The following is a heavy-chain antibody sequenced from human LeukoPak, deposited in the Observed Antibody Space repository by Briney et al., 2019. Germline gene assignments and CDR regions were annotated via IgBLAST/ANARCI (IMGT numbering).Heavy chain of an antibody. V-gene: IGHV1-46*01. J-gene: IGHJ4*02. Sequence: ASVKVSCKASGYTFTSYGISWVRQAPGQGLEWMGIINPSGGSTSYAQKFQGRVTMTRDTSTSTVYMELSSLRSEDTAVYYCARDLRNRVGATLAYWGQGTLVTVSS. D-gene: IGHD1-26*01. CDR1: GYTFTSYG. CDR3: ARDLRNRVGATLAY. CDR2: INPSGGST.